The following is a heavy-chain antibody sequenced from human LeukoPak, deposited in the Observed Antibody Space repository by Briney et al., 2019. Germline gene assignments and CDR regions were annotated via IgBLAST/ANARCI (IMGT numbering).Heavy chain of an antibody. CDR2: IYYSGST. J-gene: IGHJ5*02. Sequence: SETLSLTCTVSGASISGYYWSWIRQPPGKGLEWIGYIYYSGSTNYNPSLKSRVTISVDTSKNQFSLKLSSVTAADTAVYYCARDIAAAGANWFDPWGQGTLVTVSS. CDR3: ARDIAAAGANWFDP. CDR1: GASISGYY. D-gene: IGHD6-13*01. V-gene: IGHV4-59*01.